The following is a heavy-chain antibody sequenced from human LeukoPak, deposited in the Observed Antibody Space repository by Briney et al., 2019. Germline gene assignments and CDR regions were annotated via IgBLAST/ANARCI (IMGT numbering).Heavy chain of an antibody. J-gene: IGHJ4*02. CDR1: GFTFDDYA. CDR2: ISWNSGSI. CDR3: AKGSSGWYYYFDY. V-gene: IGHV3-9*03. Sequence: GGSLRLSCAASGFTFDDYAMHWVRQAPGKGLEWVSGISWNSGSIGYADSEKGRFTISRDNAKNSLYLQMNSLRAEDMALYYCAKGSSGWYYYFDYWGQGTLVTVSS. D-gene: IGHD6-19*01.